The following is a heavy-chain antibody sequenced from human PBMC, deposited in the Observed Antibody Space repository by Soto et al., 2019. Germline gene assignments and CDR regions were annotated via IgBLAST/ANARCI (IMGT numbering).Heavy chain of an antibody. J-gene: IGHJ4*01. CDR1: GFIFSNAW. V-gene: IGHV3-15*07. CDR3: TTDSYMTNIIVRFDY. CDR2: VKSKTDGGTI. D-gene: IGHD4-17*01. Sequence: GESLKISCAASGFIFSNAWINWVRQAPGKGLEWVGRVKSKTDGGTIDFAAPVKGRFAISRDDSKNMVYLEMNSLKTEDTAIYYCTTDSYMTNIIVRFDYWGHGTLVTVSS.